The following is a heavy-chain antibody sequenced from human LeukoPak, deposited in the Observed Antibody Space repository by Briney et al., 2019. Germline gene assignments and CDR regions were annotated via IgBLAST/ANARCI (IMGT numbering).Heavy chain of an antibody. Sequence: ASVKVSCKASGYTFTGYYIHWVRQAPGQGLEWMGWINPDRGATYYAQKFQGRVTMTRDTSISAAYMELSRLRSDDTAVYYCARDTSGWYNYWGQGTLVTVSS. CDR2: INPDRGAT. V-gene: IGHV1-2*02. D-gene: IGHD6-19*01. CDR3: ARDTSGWYNY. J-gene: IGHJ4*02. CDR1: GYTFTGYY.